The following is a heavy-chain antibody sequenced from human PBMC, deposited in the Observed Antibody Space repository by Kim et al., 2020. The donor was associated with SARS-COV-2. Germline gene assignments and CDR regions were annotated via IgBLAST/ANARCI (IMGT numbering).Heavy chain of an antibody. CDR2: ISARGGST. CDR1: GFTFSSYA. V-gene: IGHV3-23*01. Sequence: GGSLRLSCTASGFTFSSYAMSWVRQAPGKGLEWVSAISARGGSTYYADSVKGRFTISRDNSKNTLYLQMNSLRAEDTAVYYCAKVVGYSSTWYDYYGWDVGGRGT. J-gene: IGHJ6*01. D-gene: IGHD6-13*01. CDR3: AKVVGYSSTWYDYYGWDV.